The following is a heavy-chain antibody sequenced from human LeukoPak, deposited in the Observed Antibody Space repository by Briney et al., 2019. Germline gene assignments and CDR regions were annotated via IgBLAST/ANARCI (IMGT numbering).Heavy chain of an antibody. CDR2: INHSGST. J-gene: IGHJ4*02. V-gene: IGHV4-34*01. CDR3: ARAFRGESTIHELRDDLTPNNYFDY. CDR1: GGSFSGYY. Sequence: LETLSLTCAVYGGSFSGYYWSWIRQPPGKGLEWIGEINHSGSTNYNPSLKGRVTISVDTSKNQFSLKLSSVTAADTAVYYCARAFRGESTIHELRDDLTPNNYFDYRGQGTLVTVSS. D-gene: IGHD3-16*01.